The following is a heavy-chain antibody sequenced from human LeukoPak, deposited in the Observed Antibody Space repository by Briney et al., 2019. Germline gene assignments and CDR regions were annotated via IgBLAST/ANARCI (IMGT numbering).Heavy chain of an antibody. D-gene: IGHD1-7*01. V-gene: IGHV5-51*01. CDR3: ARPPRGGTSKFDY. Sequence: GEPLHISGQGFGSSFITHWIAWVRPMPGKGLEWMGIIYPGDSDTRYSPSFQGQVPISVDKSISTAYLQWSSLKASDTGMYYCARPPRGGTSKFDYWGQGTLISVSS. CDR1: GSSFITHW. J-gene: IGHJ4*02. CDR2: IYPGDSDT.